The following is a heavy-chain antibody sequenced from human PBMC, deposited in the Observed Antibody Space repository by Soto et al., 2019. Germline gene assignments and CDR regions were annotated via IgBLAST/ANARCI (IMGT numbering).Heavy chain of an antibody. D-gene: IGHD1-1*01. V-gene: IGHV3-33*01. CDR3: ASYGATTVALDY. J-gene: IGHJ4*02. Sequence: ESGGGVVQPGRSLRLSCAASGFTFSSYGMHWVRQAPGKGLEWVAVIWYDGSNKYYADSVKGRFTISRDNSKNTLYLQMNSLRAEDTAVYYCASYGATTVALDYWGQGTLVTVSS. CDR2: IWYDGSNK. CDR1: GFTFSSYG.